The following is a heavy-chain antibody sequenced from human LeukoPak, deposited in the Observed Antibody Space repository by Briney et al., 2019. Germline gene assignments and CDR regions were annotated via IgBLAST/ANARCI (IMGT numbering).Heavy chain of an antibody. D-gene: IGHD1-26*01. CDR3: TRQAIVGAN. Sequence: GGSLRLSCAASGFTFSGSAMHWVRLASGKGLEWVGRIRSKANSYATAYAASVKGRFTISRDDSKNTAYLQMNSLKTEDTAVYYCTRQAIVGANRGQGTLITVSS. V-gene: IGHV3-73*01. J-gene: IGHJ4*02. CDR2: IRSKANSYAT. CDR1: GFTFSGSA.